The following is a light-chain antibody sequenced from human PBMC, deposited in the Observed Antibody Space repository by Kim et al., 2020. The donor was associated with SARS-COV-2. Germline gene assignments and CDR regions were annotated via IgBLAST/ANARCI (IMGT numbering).Light chain of an antibody. J-gene: IGLJ1*01. V-gene: IGLV3-19*01. Sequence: SSELTQDPTVSVALGQTVRITCQGDSLRRNFASWYRQKPGQAPFLVIYGKNIRPSGIPDRFSGSNSGNTASLTVTGVQAEDEADYYCSSRDSNGYHHVFGRGTKVTVL. CDR1: SLRRNF. CDR3: SSRDSNGYHHV. CDR2: GKN.